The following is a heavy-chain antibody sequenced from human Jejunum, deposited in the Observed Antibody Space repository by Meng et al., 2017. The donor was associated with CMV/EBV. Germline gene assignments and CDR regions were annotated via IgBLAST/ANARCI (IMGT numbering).Heavy chain of an antibody. CDR1: FENHD. CDR3: VKDFLGRTNSYYYGMDV. V-gene: IGHV3-30*02. CDR2: IRFDGSNK. Sequence: FENHDIHWVRQAPGKGLEWVAFIRFDGSNKNYLDSVKGRFTISRDNSKNTLSLQMNSLRVEDTAVYYCVKDFLGRTNSYYYGMDVWGQGTTVTVSS. J-gene: IGHJ6*02. D-gene: IGHD7-27*01.